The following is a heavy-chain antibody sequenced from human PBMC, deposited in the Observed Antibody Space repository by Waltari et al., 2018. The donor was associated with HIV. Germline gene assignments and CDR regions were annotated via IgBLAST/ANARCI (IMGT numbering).Heavy chain of an antibody. CDR1: GGSFSGYF. V-gene: IGHV4-34*01. CDR2: INHSGST. D-gene: IGHD5-18*01. CDR3: ARGRNTAMVRNPPGWTDY. Sequence: QVQLQQWGAGLLKPSETLSLTCAVYGGSFSGYFWSWTRQPPGKGLEWIGEINHSGSTNYNPPLKSRVTISLDTSKNQFSLKLSSVTAADTAVYYCARGRNTAMVRNPPGWTDYWGQGTLVTVSS. J-gene: IGHJ4*02.